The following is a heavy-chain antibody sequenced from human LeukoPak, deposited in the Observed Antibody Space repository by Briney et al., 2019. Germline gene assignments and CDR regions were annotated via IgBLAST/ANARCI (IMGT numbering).Heavy chain of an antibody. Sequence: GGSLRLSCTASGFNFRSAWMSWARQAPGKGLEWVGRVRSKSDAGTLDYAAHVEGRFTISRDDSKNMVYLDMNSLKTEDTAVYYCGGRRVWGNGTVVTVSS. CDR2: VRSKSDAGTL. V-gene: IGHV3-15*01. CDR1: GFNFRSAW. CDR3: GGRRV. J-gene: IGHJ6*04. D-gene: IGHD3-16*01.